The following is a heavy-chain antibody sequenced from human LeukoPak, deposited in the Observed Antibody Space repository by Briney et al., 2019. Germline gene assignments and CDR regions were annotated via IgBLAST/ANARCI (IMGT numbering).Heavy chain of an antibody. V-gene: IGHV3-21*01. CDR1: GFTFSSYS. Sequence: GSLRLSCAASGFTFSSYSMNWVRQAPGKGLEWVSSISSSSSYIYYADSVKGRFTISRDNAKNSLYLQMNSLRAEDTAVYYCAKDAWGYTSSPADSWGQGTLVTVFS. J-gene: IGHJ5*01. CDR3: AKDAWGYTSSPADS. CDR2: ISSSSSYI. D-gene: IGHD6-13*01.